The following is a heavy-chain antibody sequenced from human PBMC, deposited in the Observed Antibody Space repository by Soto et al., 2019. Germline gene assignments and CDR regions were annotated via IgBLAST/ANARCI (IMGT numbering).Heavy chain of an antibody. V-gene: IGHV3-30*18. CDR2: ISYDGSNK. CDR1: GFTFSSYG. D-gene: IGHD6-19*01. Sequence: GGSLRLSCAASGFTFSSYGMHWVRQAPGKGLEWVAVISYDGSNKYYADSVKGRFTISRDNSKNTLYLQMNSLRAEDTAVYYCAKNVFSGWSPIDYWGQGTLVTVSS. J-gene: IGHJ4*02. CDR3: AKNVFSGWSPIDY.